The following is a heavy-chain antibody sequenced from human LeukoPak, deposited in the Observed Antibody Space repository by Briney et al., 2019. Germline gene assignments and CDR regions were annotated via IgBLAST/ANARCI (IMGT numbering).Heavy chain of an antibody. J-gene: IGHJ4*02. V-gene: IGHV4-30-2*01. Sequence: TSETLSLTRTVSGGSISSGGYYWSWIRQPPEKGLEWIGYIYHSGSTYYNPSLKSRVTISVDRSKNQFSLKLSSVTAADTAVYYCATIAVAGPGDYWGQGTLVTVSS. CDR3: ATIAVAGPGDY. CDR2: IYHSGST. D-gene: IGHD6-19*01. CDR1: GGSISSGGYY.